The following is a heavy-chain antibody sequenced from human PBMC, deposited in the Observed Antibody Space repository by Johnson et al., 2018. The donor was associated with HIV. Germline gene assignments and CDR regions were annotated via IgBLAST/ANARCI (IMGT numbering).Heavy chain of an antibody. CDR2: IHWNGGST. D-gene: IGHD3-16*01. V-gene: IGHV3-20*04. CDR3: ARDMMGNSDDAFDI. J-gene: IGHJ3*02. CDR1: GFTFDDYD. Sequence: VQLVESGGDVVRPGGSLRLSCAASGFTFDDYDMTWVRQPPGKGLEWVSGIHWNGGSTGYAESVKGRFTIARDNAKKSLFLQMNSLRAEDTAVYYCARDMMGNSDDAFDIWGQGTMVIVSS.